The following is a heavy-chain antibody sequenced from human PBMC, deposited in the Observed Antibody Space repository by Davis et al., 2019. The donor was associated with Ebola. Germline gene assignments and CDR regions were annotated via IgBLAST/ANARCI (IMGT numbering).Heavy chain of an antibody. CDR1: GFTFSSYW. J-gene: IGHJ4*02. D-gene: IGHD3-9*01. CDR3: ATLRYFDWLFPNGPDY. CDR2: INSDGTST. V-gene: IGHV3-74*01. Sequence: ESLKISRAASGFTFSSYWMHWVRQAPGKGLVWVSRINSDGTSTYYADSVKGRFTISRDNSKKTPYLQMNSLRAEDTAVYYCATLRYFDWLFPNGPDYWGQGTLVTVSS.